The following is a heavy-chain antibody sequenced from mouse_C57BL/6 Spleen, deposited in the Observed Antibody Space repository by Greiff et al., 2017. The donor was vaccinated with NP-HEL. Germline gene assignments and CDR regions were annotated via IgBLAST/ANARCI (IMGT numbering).Heavy chain of an antibody. CDR2: IYPGSGNT. CDR1: GYTFTDYY. J-gene: IGHJ1*03. D-gene: IGHD1-1*01. CDR3: ARSLYYYGSSGWYFDV. Sequence: VHLVESGAELVRPGASVKLSCKASGYTFTDYYINWVKQRPGQGLEWIARIYPGSGNTYYNEKFKGKATLTAEKSSSTAYMQLSSLTSEDSAVYFCARSLYYYGSSGWYFDVWGTGTTVTVSS. V-gene: IGHV1-76*01.